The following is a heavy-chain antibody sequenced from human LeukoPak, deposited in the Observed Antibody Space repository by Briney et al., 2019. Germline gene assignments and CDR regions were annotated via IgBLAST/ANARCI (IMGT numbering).Heavy chain of an antibody. V-gene: IGHV4-39*07. CDR2: IYYSGST. Sequence: PSETLSLTCTVSGGSISSSSYYWGWIRQPPGKGLEWIGSIYYSGSTYYNPSLKSRVTISVDTSKNQFSLKLSSVTAADTAVYYCAGGTNYYDSSGYFDYWGQGTLVTVSS. D-gene: IGHD3-22*01. CDR1: GGSISSSSYY. J-gene: IGHJ4*02. CDR3: AGGTNYYDSSGYFDY.